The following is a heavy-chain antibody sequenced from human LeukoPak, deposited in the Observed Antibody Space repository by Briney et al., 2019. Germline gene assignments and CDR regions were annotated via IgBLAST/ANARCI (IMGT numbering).Heavy chain of an antibody. Sequence: SETLSLTCIVSGGSINGYYWSWIRQPPGKGLEWIGYIYYRGTTNYNPSLKSRVIISVDTSKNQFSLKLSSVTVADTAVYYCARYDSSDQYYDYWGPGTLVTVSS. D-gene: IGHD3-22*01. J-gene: IGHJ4*02. V-gene: IGHV4-59*01. CDR1: GGSINGYY. CDR3: ARYDSSDQYYDY. CDR2: IYYRGTT.